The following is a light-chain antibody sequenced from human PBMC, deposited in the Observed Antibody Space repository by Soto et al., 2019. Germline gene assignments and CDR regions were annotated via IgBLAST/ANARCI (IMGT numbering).Light chain of an antibody. V-gene: IGKV1-39*01. CDR3: QQSYSVPRT. CDR2: ATS. CDR1: QSITRY. J-gene: IGKJ4*01. Sequence: DFQMTQSPSSLSASVGDRVNITCRASQSITRYLNWYQQKPGKAPNLLFYATSNLQTGVPLRFSGSGFGTDFTLTINNLQPEDFATYYCQQSYSVPRTFGGGTKVEI.